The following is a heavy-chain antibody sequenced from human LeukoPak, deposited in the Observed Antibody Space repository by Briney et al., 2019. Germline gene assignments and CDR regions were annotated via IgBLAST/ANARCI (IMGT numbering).Heavy chain of an antibody. CDR2: IKQDGSEQ. Sequence: PGGTLRLSCMASGFPFNTYSMTWVRQAPGKGLEWVANIKQDGSEQFYVDSVKGRFTISRDNAKNLLYLQMNSLRAEDTAVYYCARDLGRKFPLDNWGQGTLVTVSP. CDR3: ARDLGRKFPLDN. J-gene: IGHJ4*02. V-gene: IGHV3-7*01. CDR1: GFPFNTYS.